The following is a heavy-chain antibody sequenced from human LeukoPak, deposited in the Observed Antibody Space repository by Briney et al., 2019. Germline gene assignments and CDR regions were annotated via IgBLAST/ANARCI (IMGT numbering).Heavy chain of an antibody. CDR3: AKTGGVGATRHFDY. D-gene: IGHD1-26*01. CDR1: GFTFSNYA. V-gene: IGHV3-23*01. Sequence: GGSLRMSCAASGFTFSNYAMGWVRQAPGKGLEWVSAISGNGGSTQYADSVEGRFTISRDNSKNTLYLQMNSLRAEDTAVYYCAKTGGVGATRHFDYWGQGTLVTVSS. J-gene: IGHJ4*02. CDR2: ISGNGGST.